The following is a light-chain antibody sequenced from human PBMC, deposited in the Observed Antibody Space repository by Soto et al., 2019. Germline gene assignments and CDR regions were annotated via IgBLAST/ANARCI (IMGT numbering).Light chain of an antibody. CDR3: SSYTSSSTHL. Sequence: QSVLTQPASVSGSPGQSITIPCTGTSSDVGGYNYVSWYQQHPGKAPKLMIYDVSNRPSGVSNRFSGSKSGNTASLTISGLQAEDEADYYCSSYTSSSTHLFGTGTKVTVL. V-gene: IGLV2-14*01. CDR2: DVS. J-gene: IGLJ1*01. CDR1: SSDVGGYNY.